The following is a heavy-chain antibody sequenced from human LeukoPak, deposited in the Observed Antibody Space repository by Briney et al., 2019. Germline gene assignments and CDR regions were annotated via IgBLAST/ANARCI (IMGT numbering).Heavy chain of an antibody. CDR3: ARDYYDSSGYALFDY. D-gene: IGHD3-22*01. V-gene: IGHV3-21*01. CDR1: GFTFSSYS. CDR2: ISSSSSYI. J-gene: IGHJ4*02. Sequence: GGSLRLSCAASGFTFSSYSMNWVRQAPGKGLEWVSSISSSSSYIYYAGPVKGRFTISRDNAKNSLYLQMNSLRAEDTAVYYCARDYYDSSGYALFDYWGQGTLVTVSS.